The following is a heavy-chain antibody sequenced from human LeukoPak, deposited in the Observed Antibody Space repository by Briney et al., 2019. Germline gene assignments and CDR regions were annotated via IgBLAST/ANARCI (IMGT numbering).Heavy chain of an antibody. CDR3: ARVRTTLYSSSVPYFDY. Sequence: ASVKVSCKASGYTFTGYYMHWVRQAPGQGLEWMGWINPNSGGTNYAQKFQGRVTMTRDTSISTAYMELSRLRSDDTAVYYCARVRTTLYSSSVPYFDYWGQGTLVTVSS. V-gene: IGHV1-2*02. D-gene: IGHD6-13*01. CDR2: INPNSGGT. J-gene: IGHJ4*02. CDR1: GYTFTGYY.